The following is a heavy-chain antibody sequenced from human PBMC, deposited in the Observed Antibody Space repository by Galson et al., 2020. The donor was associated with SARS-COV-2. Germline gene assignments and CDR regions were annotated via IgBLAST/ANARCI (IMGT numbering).Heavy chain of an antibody. J-gene: IGHJ6*02. D-gene: IGHD6-13*01. V-gene: IGHV3-33*06. CDR3: AKGLPPDSSSWLHHALGMDV. Sequence: GESLKISCAASGFTFSSYGMHWVRQAPGKGLEWVAVIWYDGSNKYYADSVKGRFTISRDNSKNTLYLQMNSLRAEDTAVYYCAKGLPPDSSSWLHHALGMDVWGQGTTVTVSS. CDR2: IWYDGSNK. CDR1: GFTFSSYG.